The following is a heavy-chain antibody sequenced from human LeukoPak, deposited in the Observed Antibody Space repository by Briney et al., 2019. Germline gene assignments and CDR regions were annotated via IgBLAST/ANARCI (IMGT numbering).Heavy chain of an antibody. V-gene: IGHV4-39*02. CDR2: IFYIGST. Sequence: PGGSLRLSCAASGFAFSSYNMNWVRQPPGKGLEWIGSIFYIGSTYYNPSLKSRVTISVDTSKNHFSLKLTSVTAADTAVYYCARSAGGWFGELYWGQGTLVTVSS. D-gene: IGHD3-10*01. CDR3: ARSAGGWFGELY. CDR1: GFAFSSYN. J-gene: IGHJ4*02.